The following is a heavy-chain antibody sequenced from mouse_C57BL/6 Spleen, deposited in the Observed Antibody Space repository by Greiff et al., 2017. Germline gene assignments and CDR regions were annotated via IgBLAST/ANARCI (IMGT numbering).Heavy chain of an antibody. V-gene: IGHV1-15*01. J-gene: IGHJ3*01. Sequence: VQLQQSGAELVRPGASVTLSCKASGYTFTDYEMHWVKQTPVHGLEWIGAIDPETGGTAYNQKFKGKAILTADKSSSTAYMELRSLTSEDSAVYYCTKYYCGSSIAYWGQGTLVTVSA. CDR2: IDPETGGT. D-gene: IGHD1-1*01. CDR3: TKYYCGSSIAY. CDR1: GYTFTDYE.